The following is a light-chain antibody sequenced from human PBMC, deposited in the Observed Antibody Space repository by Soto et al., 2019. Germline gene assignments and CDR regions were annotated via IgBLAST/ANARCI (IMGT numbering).Light chain of an antibody. CDR2: DTS. CDR1: QSVSNN. V-gene: IGKV3-15*01. J-gene: IGKJ4*01. Sequence: EIVMTQSPVTLSVSPGERATLSCRASQSVSNNLAWYQQRPGQPPSLLIYDTSTRATGIPARFSGSASGTDVTLTISSLQAEDLAVYYCQQYNEWPLTFGGGTKVDIK. CDR3: QQYNEWPLT.